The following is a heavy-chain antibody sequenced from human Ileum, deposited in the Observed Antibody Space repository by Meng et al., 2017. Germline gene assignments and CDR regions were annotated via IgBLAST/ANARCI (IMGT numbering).Heavy chain of an antibody. J-gene: IGHJ4*02. D-gene: IGHD4-17*01. CDR1: GFSATTERVV. V-gene: IGHV2-5*02. CDR3: AHKREETTVNYFDY. CDR2: IYWDDDT. Sequence: IPCRVSTPTLVQPTSPTALPRPLPGFSATTERVVVGLIRQPPGKALGWLAIIYWDDDTRNSPSLKHRLTITKDTSKNQVVLTMTDMDPVDTATYYCAHKREETTVNYFDYWGQGTLVTVSS.